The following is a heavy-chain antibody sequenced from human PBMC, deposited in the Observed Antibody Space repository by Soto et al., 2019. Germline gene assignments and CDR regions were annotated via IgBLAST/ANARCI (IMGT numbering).Heavy chain of an antibody. D-gene: IGHD6-13*01. CDR3: ARDPGDGISSWYQIDTGYFDY. V-gene: IGHV3-21*01. Sequence: GGSLRLSCAASGFTFSSYSMNWVRQAPGKGLEWVSSISSSSSYIYYADSVKGRFTISRDNAKNSLYLQMNSLRAEDTAVYYCARDPGDGISSWYQIDTGYFDYWGQGTLVTVSS. CDR1: GFTFSSYS. J-gene: IGHJ4*02. CDR2: ISSSSSYI.